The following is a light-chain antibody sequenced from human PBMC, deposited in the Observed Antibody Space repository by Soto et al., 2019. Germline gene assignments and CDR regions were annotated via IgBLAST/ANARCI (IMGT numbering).Light chain of an antibody. Sequence: EIVMTQSPATLSVSPGKSATLSCRASQSVSSNLAWYQQKPGQTPKLLIYVASTRATGIPARFSGRGSGTEFTLTNSSLQSEDFAVYYCQQYNVWPLTFGGGTKVEFK. CDR1: QSVSSN. V-gene: IGKV3-15*01. CDR3: QQYNVWPLT. CDR2: VAS. J-gene: IGKJ4*01.